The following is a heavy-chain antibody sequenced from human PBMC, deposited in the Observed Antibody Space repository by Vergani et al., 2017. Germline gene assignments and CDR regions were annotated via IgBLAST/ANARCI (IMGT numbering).Heavy chain of an antibody. V-gene: IGHV4-38-2*02. Sequence: QVQLQESGPRLVKPSETLSLICSVSGYSISSGYFWGWIRQSPGKGLEWLGTIDRTGRTHLSPSLKSRLTISVDTTKNQFYLRLTSATAADTAVYFCARDGMSPAERDPKNAFHVWGQGTRVSV. CDR1: GYSISSGYF. D-gene: IGHD5-24*01. CDR2: IDRTGRT. CDR3: ARDGMSPAERDPKNAFHV. J-gene: IGHJ3*01.